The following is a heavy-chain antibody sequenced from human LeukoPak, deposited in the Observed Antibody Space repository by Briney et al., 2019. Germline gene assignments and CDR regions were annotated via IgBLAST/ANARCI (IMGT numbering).Heavy chain of an antibody. Sequence: PGGSLRLSCAASGFTFSSYAMSWVRQAPGKGLEWVSAISGSGVNTYYADSVKGRFTISRDNAKNSLYLQMNSLRAEDTAVYYCARGYARSAAAGPGGYWGQGTLVTVSS. CDR3: ARGYARSAAAGPGGY. D-gene: IGHD6-13*01. V-gene: IGHV3-23*01. CDR1: GFTFSSYA. CDR2: ISGSGVNT. J-gene: IGHJ4*02.